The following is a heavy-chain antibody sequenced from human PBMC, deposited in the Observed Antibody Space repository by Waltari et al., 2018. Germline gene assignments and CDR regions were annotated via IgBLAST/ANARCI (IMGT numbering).Heavy chain of an antibody. V-gene: IGHV1-2*02. CDR1: VYTLPDYF. D-gene: IGHD1-7*01. J-gene: IGHJ4*02. CDR3: ARGITGTTGDYFGY. CDR2: SNPNSGGT. Sequence: HVQVVQSGAGVKRPGASLKVSCKASVYTLPDYFRHWVRQAPGQGLEWMGWSNPNSGGTNYAQKFQGRVTMTRDTSISTAEMELSRLRSDDTAVYYWARGITGTTGDYFGYWGQGTLVTVSS.